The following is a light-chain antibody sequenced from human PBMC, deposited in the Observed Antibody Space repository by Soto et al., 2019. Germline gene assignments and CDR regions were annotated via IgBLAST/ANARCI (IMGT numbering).Light chain of an antibody. Sequence: ESVLTQSPGTLSLSSGERATVSCRASQSVSSDYLAWYQQKPGQAPRLLIYGASIRATGLPDRFSGSGSGTDFTLTISRLEPEDFAVYYCQQYGSSYTFGQGTKLEIK. J-gene: IGKJ2*01. CDR1: QSVSSDY. CDR3: QQYGSSYT. CDR2: GAS. V-gene: IGKV3-20*01.